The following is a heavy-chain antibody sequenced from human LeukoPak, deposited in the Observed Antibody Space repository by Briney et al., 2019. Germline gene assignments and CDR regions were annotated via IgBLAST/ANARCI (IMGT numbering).Heavy chain of an antibody. V-gene: IGHV1-8*01. CDR3: TRGPPNWGYDY. CDR1: GHTFTSYD. D-gene: IGHD7-27*01. J-gene: IGHJ4*02. Sequence: ASVKVSCKASGHTFTSYDINWVRQATGQGLEWMGWMSPNSGDTGYAQKFQGRVTMTRNTSISTAYLGLSSLRSEDTAMYYCTRGPPNWGYDYWGPGTLVTVSS. CDR2: MSPNSGDT.